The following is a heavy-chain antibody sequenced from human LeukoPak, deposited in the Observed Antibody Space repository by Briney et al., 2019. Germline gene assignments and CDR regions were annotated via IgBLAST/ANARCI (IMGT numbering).Heavy chain of an antibody. CDR2: IKQDGSEK. CDR3: ARDTRTFDY. J-gene: IGHJ4*02. Sequence: PGGSLRLSCAASGFTFSSYAMSWVRQAPGKGLGWVANIKQDGSEKYYVDSVKGRFTISRDNAKNSLFLQMNSLRAEDTAVYYCARDTRTFDYWGQGTLVTVSS. D-gene: IGHD1-26*01. CDR1: GFTFSSYA. V-gene: IGHV3-7*01.